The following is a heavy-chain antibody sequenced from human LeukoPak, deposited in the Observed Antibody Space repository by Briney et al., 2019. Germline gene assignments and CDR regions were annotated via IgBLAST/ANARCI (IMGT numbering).Heavy chain of an antibody. J-gene: IGHJ3*02. Sequence: SETLSFTCAVYGGSFSGYYWSWIRQPPGKGLEWIGEINHSGSTNYNPSLKSRVTISVDTSKNQFSLKLSSVTAADTAVYYCGGGPDAFDIWGQGTMVTVSS. V-gene: IGHV4-34*01. CDR2: INHSGST. CDR3: GGGPDAFDI. D-gene: IGHD3-16*01. CDR1: GGSFSGYY.